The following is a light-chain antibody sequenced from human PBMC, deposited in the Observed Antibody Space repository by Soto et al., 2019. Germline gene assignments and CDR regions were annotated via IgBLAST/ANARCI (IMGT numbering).Light chain of an antibody. J-gene: IGLJ3*02. CDR1: SGHSNYA. CDR2: LNSDGSH. CDR3: QTWATGIRV. Sequence: QSVLTQSPSASASLGASVKLTCTLSSGHSNYAIAWHQQQPEKGPRYLMNLNSDGSHTKGDGIPDRFSGSSSGAERYLTISSPQYEDEADYYCQTWATGIRVFGGGTKLTVL. V-gene: IGLV4-69*01.